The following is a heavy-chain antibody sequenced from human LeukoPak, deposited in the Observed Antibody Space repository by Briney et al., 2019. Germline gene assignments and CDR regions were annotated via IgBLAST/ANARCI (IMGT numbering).Heavy chain of an antibody. CDR3: ARDHPIYYDSSGYYFDY. V-gene: IGHV3-53*01. Sequence: GGSLRLSCAASGFTFSSYSMNWVRQAPGKGLEWVSVIYSGGSTYYADSVKGRFTISRDNSKNTLYLQMNSLRAEDTAVYYCARDHPIYYDSSGYYFDYWGQGTLVTVSS. J-gene: IGHJ4*02. CDR2: IYSGGST. CDR1: GFTFSSYS. D-gene: IGHD3-22*01.